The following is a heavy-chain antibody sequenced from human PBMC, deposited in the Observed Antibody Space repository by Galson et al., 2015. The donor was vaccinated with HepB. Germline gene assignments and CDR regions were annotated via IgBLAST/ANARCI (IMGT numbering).Heavy chain of an antibody. J-gene: IGHJ4*02. CDR2: IQSDGSNK. V-gene: IGHV3-30*02. CDR1: GFTFSRYG. CDR3: AIVMNYYDISGPLDY. Sequence: SLRLSCAGSGFTFSRYGMSWVRQAPGKGLEWVAFIQSDGSNKYYADSVKGRFTISRDNSKNTLYLQMNSLRAEDTAVYYCAIVMNYYDISGPLDYWGQGTLVTVSS. D-gene: IGHD3-22*01.